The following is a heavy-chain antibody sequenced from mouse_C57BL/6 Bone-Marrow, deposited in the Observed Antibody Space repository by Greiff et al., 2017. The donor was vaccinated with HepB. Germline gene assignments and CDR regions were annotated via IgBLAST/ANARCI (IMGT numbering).Heavy chain of an antibody. V-gene: IGHV6-6*01. J-gene: IGHJ4*01. CDR2: IRNKANNHAT. D-gene: IGHD2-4*01. CDR3: TRGEYRDYDVGNYYAMDY. CDR1: GFTFSDAW. Sequence: DVKLQESGGGLVQPGGSMKLSCAASGFTFSDAWMDWVRQSPEKGLEWVAEIRNKANNHATYYAESVKGRFTISRDDSKSSVYMQMNSLRAEDTGIYYCTRGEYRDYDVGNYYAMDYWGQGTSVTVSS.